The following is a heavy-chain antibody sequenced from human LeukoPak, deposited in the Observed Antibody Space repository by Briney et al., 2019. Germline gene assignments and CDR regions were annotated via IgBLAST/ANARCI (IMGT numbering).Heavy chain of an antibody. D-gene: IGHD5-12*01. CDR1: GGSISSGGYY. CDR3: AAGYDYRTTFDY. Sequence: PSQTLCLTCTVSGGSISSGGYYWSWIRQHPGKGLEWIGYIYYSGSTYYNPSLKSRVTISVDTSKNQFSLKLSSVTAADTAVYYCAAGYDYRTTFDYWGQGTLVTVSS. CDR2: IYYSGST. J-gene: IGHJ4*02. V-gene: IGHV4-31*03.